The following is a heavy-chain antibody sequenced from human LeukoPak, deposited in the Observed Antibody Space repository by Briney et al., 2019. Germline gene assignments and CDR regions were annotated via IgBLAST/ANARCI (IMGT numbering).Heavy chain of an antibody. Sequence: GGSLRLSCAASGFTFSSYSMNWVRQAPGKGLEWVSSISSSSSYIYYADSVKGRFTISRDNSKNTLYLQMNSLRAEDTAVYYCARETILEWPLSYFDYWGQGTLVTVSS. V-gene: IGHV3-21*04. D-gene: IGHD3-3*01. J-gene: IGHJ4*02. CDR3: ARETILEWPLSYFDY. CDR2: ISSSSSYI. CDR1: GFTFSSYS.